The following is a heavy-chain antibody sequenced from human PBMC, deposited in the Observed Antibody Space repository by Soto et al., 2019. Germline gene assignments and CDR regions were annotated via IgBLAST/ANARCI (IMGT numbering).Heavy chain of an antibody. J-gene: IGHJ6*02. CDR2: ISSSSSTI. Sequence: EVQLVESGGGLVQRGGSLRLSCAASGLTFSSYSMNWVRQAPGKGLEWVSYISSSSSTIYYADSVKGRFTISRDNAKNALYLQMNSLRDEDTAVYYCAFGGEARYYYYGMDVWGQGTTVTVSS. V-gene: IGHV3-48*02. CDR1: GLTFSSYS. D-gene: IGHD3-10*01. CDR3: AFGGEARYYYYGMDV.